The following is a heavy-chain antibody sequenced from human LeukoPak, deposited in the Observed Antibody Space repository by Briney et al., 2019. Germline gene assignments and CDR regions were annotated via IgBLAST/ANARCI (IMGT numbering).Heavy chain of an antibody. CDR2: NSGST. CDR1: GDSLSDYF. CDR3: ARGRGYGGNYLPSFDI. V-gene: IGHV4-59*08. J-gene: IGHJ3*02. D-gene: IGHD1-26*01. Sequence: SETLSLTCTVSGDSLSDYFWSWIRQPPGKGLEWIGYNSGSTNYNASLKSRVTILLVRSKNQFSLKLSSVTAADTAVYYCARGRGYGGNYLPSFDIWGQGTMVT.